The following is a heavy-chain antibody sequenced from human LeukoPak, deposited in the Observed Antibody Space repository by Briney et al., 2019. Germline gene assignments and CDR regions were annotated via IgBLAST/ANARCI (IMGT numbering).Heavy chain of an antibody. V-gene: IGHV3-21*01. CDR3: ARAGGLRYFDWLFDY. J-gene: IGHJ4*02. D-gene: IGHD3-9*01. CDR2: ISSSSSYI. Sequence: GGSLRLSCAASGFTFSSYSMNWVRQAPGKGLGWVSSISSSSSYIYYADSVKGRFTISRDNAKNSLYLQMNSLRAEDTAVYYCARAGGLRYFDWLFDYWGQGTLVTVSS. CDR1: GFTFSSYS.